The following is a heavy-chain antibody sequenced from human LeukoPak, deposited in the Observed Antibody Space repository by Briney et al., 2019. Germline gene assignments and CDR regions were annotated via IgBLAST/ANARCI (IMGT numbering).Heavy chain of an antibody. V-gene: IGHV3-30*02. CDR3: AKKWSGDYDSSGVNDAFDI. CDR2: IRYHGSDK. Sequence: PGGSLRLSCAASAFTFRSYGMHWVRQAPGKGLEWVAFIRYHGSDKYYADSVKDRFTISRDNSKNTPYLQMNSLRAEDTAVYYCAKKWSGDYDSSGVNDAFDIWGQGTMVTVSS. D-gene: IGHD3-22*01. CDR1: AFTFRSYG. J-gene: IGHJ3*02.